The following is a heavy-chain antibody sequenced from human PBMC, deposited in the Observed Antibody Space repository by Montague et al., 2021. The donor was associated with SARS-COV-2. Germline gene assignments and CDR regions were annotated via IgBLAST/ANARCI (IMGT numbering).Heavy chain of an antibody. CDR1: GGSISSFY. CDR3: ARDYSATLPADY. D-gene: IGHD2-15*01. Sequence: SETLSLTCTVSGGSISSFYWSWFRQPPGKGLEWIGYISDSRSTNYNPSLTSRVTMSVDTSKNQFSLKLNSGAAADTAAYYCARDYSATLPADYWGQGTLVTVSS. CDR2: ISDSRST. V-gene: IGHV4-59*12. J-gene: IGHJ4*02.